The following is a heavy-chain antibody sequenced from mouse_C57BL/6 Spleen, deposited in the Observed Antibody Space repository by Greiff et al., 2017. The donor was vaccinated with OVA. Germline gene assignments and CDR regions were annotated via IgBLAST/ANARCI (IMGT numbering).Heavy chain of an antibody. CDR3: ARSLPPAY. CDR2: IYPGDGDT. J-gene: IGHJ3*01. V-gene: IGHV1-80*01. Sequence: VKLMESGAELVKPGASVKISCKASGYAFSSYWMNWVKQRPGKGLEWIGQIYPGDGDTNYNGKFKGKATLTADKSSSTAYMQLSSLTSEDSAVYFCARSLPPAYWGQGTLVTVSA. CDR1: GYAFSSYW. D-gene: IGHD1-1*01.